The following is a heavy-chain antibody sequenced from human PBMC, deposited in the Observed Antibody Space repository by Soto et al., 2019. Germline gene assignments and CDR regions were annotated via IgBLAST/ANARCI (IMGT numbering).Heavy chain of an antibody. CDR1: GGTFSTYS. J-gene: IGHJ4*01. D-gene: IGHD5-12*01. V-gene: IGHV1-69*01. Sequence: QVQLVQSGAEVKKPGSSVKVSCKASGGTFSTYSIDWVRQAPGQGLEWMGGIIPAFGSPNYAQRFQGRVTITADESTSTAYVELSSLRSDDTAVYYCARAEVATTYFDFWGHGTLVTVSS. CDR2: IIPAFGSP. CDR3: ARAEVATTYFDF.